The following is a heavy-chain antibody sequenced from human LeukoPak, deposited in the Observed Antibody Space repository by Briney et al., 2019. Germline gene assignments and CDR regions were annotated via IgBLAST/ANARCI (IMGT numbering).Heavy chain of an antibody. CDR1: GFVFSSQD. J-gene: IGHJ4*02. CDR3: AKDPGRAYYFDY. Sequence: GGSLRLSCAASGFVFSSQDMGWVRQAPGKGLEWVSAISDGGSRTYYADSVKGRFTISRDNSKNTLHLQMNSLRAEDTAVYYCAKDPGRAYYFDYWGQGTLVTVSS. CDR2: ISDGGSRT. V-gene: IGHV3-23*01.